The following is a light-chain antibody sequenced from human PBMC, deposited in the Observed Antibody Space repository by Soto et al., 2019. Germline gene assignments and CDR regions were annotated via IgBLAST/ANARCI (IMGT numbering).Light chain of an antibody. J-gene: IGKJ3*01. CDR2: WAS. CDR3: QQYYITPLT. CDR1: QSVLYSSNNKNY. Sequence: DIVMTRSPDSLAVSLGERATINCKSSQSVLYSSNNKNYLAWYQQKPGQPPKLLIYWASTRESGVPDRFSGSGSGTDFTLTISSLQAEDVAVYYCQQYYITPLTFGPGTKVDIK. V-gene: IGKV4-1*01.